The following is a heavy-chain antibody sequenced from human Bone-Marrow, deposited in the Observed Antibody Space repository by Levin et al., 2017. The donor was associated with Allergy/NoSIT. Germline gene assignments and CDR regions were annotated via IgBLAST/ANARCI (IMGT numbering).Heavy chain of an antibody. CDR1: GGTFSSYG. CDR3: ARDPFCTNTNCCGRFDP. CDR2: IVPIFGVA. J-gene: IGHJ5*02. Sequence: GASVKVSCKASGGTFSSYGFSWVRQAPGQGLEWMGGIVPIFGVANSAQKFQGRVTITADESTSTAYLDLSSLRSEDTAIYYCARDPFCTNTNCCGRFDPWGQGTLVTVSS. D-gene: IGHD2-8*01. V-gene: IGHV1-69*13.